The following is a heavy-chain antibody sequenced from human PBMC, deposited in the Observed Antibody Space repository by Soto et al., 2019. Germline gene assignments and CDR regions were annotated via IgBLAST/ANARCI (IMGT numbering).Heavy chain of an antibody. V-gene: IGHV1-69*01. Sequence: QVQLVQSGADVKKPGSSVNVSCKASGGTFSSYAISWVRQAPGQGLEWVGGLIPRSGTANYAQKFQGRVTITADESTSTAYMELSSLRSEDTAMYYCAKVKYDSSGYYRNFDYWGQGTLVTVSS. CDR3: AKVKYDSSGYYRNFDY. CDR1: GGTFSSYA. J-gene: IGHJ4*02. CDR2: LIPRSGTA. D-gene: IGHD3-22*01.